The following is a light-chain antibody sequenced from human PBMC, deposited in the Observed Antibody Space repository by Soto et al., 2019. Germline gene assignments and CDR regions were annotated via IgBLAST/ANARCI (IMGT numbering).Light chain of an antibody. Sequence: IPLTQAPGSLSLSPGDRACLSGRASQSVSSSYLAWYQQKPGQAPRLLIYGASSRATGIPDRFSGSGSGTDFALTISRLEPEDFAVYYCQQYGSSPLTFGGGTKVDIK. CDR1: QSVSSSY. V-gene: IGKV3-20*01. J-gene: IGKJ4*01. CDR2: GAS. CDR3: QQYGSSPLT.